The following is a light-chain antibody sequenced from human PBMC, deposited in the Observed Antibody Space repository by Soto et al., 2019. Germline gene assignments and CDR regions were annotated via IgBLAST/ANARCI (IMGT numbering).Light chain of an antibody. CDR1: QSISNW. CDR2: DAS. CDR3: QQYNSYWT. J-gene: IGKJ1*01. V-gene: IGKV1-5*01. Sequence: DIQMTQSPSTLSASVGDRVTITCRASQSISNWLAWYQQKPGKAPKLLIHDASSLESGVPSRFSGSGSGTEFTLTIPSLQPDDFATYYCQQYNSYWTFGQGTKVEIK.